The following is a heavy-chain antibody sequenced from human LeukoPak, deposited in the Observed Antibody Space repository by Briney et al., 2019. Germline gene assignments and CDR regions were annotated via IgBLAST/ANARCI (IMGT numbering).Heavy chain of an antibody. V-gene: IGHV3-53*01. Sequence: GSLRLSFGASGFTLSNKFISRVRQGPGKGLEWVSVIYSGGSTYYADSVKGRFTISRDNSKNTLYLQMNSLRAEDTAVYYCATSLGWFDPWGQGTLVTVSS. D-gene: IGHD6-13*01. CDR3: ATSLGWFDP. CDR1: GFTLSNKF. J-gene: IGHJ5*02. CDR2: IYSGGST.